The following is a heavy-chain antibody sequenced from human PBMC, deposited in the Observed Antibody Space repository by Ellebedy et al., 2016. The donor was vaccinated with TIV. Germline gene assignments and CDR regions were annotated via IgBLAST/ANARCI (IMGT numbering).Heavy chain of an antibody. V-gene: IGHV3-7*01. CDR2: IKQDGTDT. Sequence: GGSLRLSXVASGFGFSGNWMSWVRQAPGKGLEWVAYIKQDGTDTYYGDSVKGRFTVSRNNAQKTLYLHMNSLRADDTAVYYCARINGDDQGSRYRPFENWGQGTLVTVS. CDR3: ARINGDDQGSRYRPFEN. D-gene: IGHD2-21*02. J-gene: IGHJ4*02. CDR1: GFGFSGNW.